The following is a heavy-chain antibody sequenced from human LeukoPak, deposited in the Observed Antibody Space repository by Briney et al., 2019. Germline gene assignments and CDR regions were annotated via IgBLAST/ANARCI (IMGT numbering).Heavy chain of an antibody. Sequence: SVKVSCKASGGTFSSYAISWVRQALGQGLEWMGRIIPILGIANYAQKFQGRATITADKSTSTAYMELSSLRSEDTAVHYCARSIVVVPAARGGMDVWGQGTTVTVPS. CDR3: ARSIVVVPAARGGMDV. CDR2: IIPILGIA. D-gene: IGHD2-2*01. J-gene: IGHJ6*02. V-gene: IGHV1-69*04. CDR1: GGTFSSYA.